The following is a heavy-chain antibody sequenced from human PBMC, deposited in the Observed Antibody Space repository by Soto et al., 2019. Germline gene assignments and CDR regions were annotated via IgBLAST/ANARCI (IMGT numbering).Heavy chain of an antibody. V-gene: IGHV1-8*01. CDR3: ARATTVNTIDY. CDR1: GYTFTSYD. CDR2: MNPNSGNT. J-gene: IGHJ4*02. Sequence: ASVKVSCKASGYTFTSYDINWVRQAAGQGLEWMGWMNPNSGNTGYAQKFQGRVTMTRNTSISTAYMELSSLRSEDTAVYYCARATTVNTIDYWGQGTLVTVSS. D-gene: IGHD4-17*01.